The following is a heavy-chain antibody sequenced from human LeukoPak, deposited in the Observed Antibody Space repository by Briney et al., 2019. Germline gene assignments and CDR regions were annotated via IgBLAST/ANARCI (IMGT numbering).Heavy chain of an antibody. D-gene: IGHD6-13*01. CDR2: IKQDGSEK. CDR1: GFTFSTYW. V-gene: IGHV3-7*01. J-gene: IGHJ4*02. Sequence: PGGSLRLSXAASGFTFSTYWMSWVRQAPGKGLEWVANIKQDGSEKYYLDSVKGRFTISRDNAKNSLYLQMNSLRAEDTAVYFCTREAAAGIDYWGQGTLVTVSS. CDR3: TREAAAGIDY.